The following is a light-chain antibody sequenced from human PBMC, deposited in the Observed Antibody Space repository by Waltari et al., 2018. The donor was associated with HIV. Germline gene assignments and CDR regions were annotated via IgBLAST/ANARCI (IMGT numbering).Light chain of an antibody. Sequence: QSALTQPASVSGSPGQSIPISCTGTSSDVGAYNYVSWYQQHPGTAPKLIIYHVTNRPSGVSNRFSGSKSDNTASLTISGLHPDDEADYYCSSYTPSGTYVFGTGTRVTVL. CDR2: HVT. CDR3: SSYTPSGTYV. J-gene: IGLJ1*01. V-gene: IGLV2-14*03. CDR1: SSDVGAYNY.